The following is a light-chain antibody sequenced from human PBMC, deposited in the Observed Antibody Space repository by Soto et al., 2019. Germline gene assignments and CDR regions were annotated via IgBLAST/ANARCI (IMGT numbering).Light chain of an antibody. CDR1: SSNIGSNT. CDR2: SDN. Sequence: QSVLTQPPSASGTPGQRVTISCSGGSSNIGSNTVNWYQQLPGTAPKLLIYSDNQRPSGVPDRFSGSKSGTSASLAISGLQSEDEADYYCAAWDDSLNGWVFGGGTQLTVL. CDR3: AAWDDSLNGWV. J-gene: IGLJ3*02. V-gene: IGLV1-44*01.